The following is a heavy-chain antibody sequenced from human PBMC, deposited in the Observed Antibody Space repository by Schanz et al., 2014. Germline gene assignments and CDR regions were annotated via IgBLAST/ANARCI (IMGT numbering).Heavy chain of an antibody. CDR2: IHYSGST. Sequence: QVQLQESGPGLVKPSETLSLTCSVSGGSIRNYYWNWIRQPPGKGVEWIGYIHYSGSTNYNPSLESRVAMSVHTSKNQFSRKLSSVPAADTAVYYCARLNYDSSGYPYYYGMDVWGQGTTVTVSS. CDR1: GGSIRNYY. J-gene: IGHJ6*02. CDR3: ARLNYDSSGYPYYYGMDV. V-gene: IGHV4-59*08. D-gene: IGHD3-22*01.